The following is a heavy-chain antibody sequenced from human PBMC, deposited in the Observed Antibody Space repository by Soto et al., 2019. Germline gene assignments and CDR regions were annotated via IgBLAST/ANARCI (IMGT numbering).Heavy chain of an antibody. CDR3: ASASWELGSSWVYVMDV. Sequence: EVQLVESGGGLVQPGGSLRLSCAASGFTVSGHYMNWVRQAPGKGLEWVSVIYSGGTTYYADSVRGRFTISRESSTNTLYLQMHDLRPEDTALYHCASASWELGSSWVYVMDVWGQGTTVTVSS. V-gene: IGHV3-66*01. CDR2: IYSGGTT. CDR1: GFTVSGHY. D-gene: IGHD7-27*01. J-gene: IGHJ6*02.